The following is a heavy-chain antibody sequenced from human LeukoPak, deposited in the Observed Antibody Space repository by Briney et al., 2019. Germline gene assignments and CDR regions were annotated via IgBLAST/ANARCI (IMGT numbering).Heavy chain of an antibody. V-gene: IGHV1-46*01. CDR3: ARGKEERSVGATRRYYYYYYYMDV. CDR2: ISPSGGST. D-gene: IGHD1-26*01. Sequence: ASVKVSCKAFGYTFTSNYMHWVRQAPGQGPEWMGVISPSGGSTTYAQKFQGRVTLTRDMSTSTDYLELSSLRSEDTAVYYCARGKEERSVGATRRYYYYYYYMDVWGKGTTVTVSS. J-gene: IGHJ6*03. CDR1: GYTFTSNY.